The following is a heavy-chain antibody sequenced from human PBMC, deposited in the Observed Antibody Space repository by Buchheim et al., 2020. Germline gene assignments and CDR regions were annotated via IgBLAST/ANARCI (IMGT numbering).Heavy chain of an antibody. J-gene: IGHJ4*02. CDR2: INHNGVT. V-gene: IGHV4-34*01. D-gene: IGHD2/OR15-2a*01. Sequence: VQLQQWGAGLLKPSETPSLTCAVYGGSFSAYNWTWIRHPPGRGLEWIGEINHNGVTRYNPSLKSRVTISIDTSRSQFSLKVNPVTAADIGIYYCARPGVNEYYFDYWSQGTL. CDR1: GGSFSAYN. CDR3: ARPGVNEYYFDY.